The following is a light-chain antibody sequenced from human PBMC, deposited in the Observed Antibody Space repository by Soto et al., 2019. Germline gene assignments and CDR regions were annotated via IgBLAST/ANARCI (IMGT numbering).Light chain of an antibody. Sequence: EIVMTQSPATLSVSPGERATLSCRASQTVNNNLAWYQQKPGQAPRHLIYGSSTRATGIPARFSGSGSGTDFTLTISSLQSEDFAVYYCQQYNNWPPITFGQGTRLEMK. CDR1: QTVNNN. CDR3: QQYNNWPPIT. J-gene: IGKJ5*01. CDR2: GSS. V-gene: IGKV3-15*01.